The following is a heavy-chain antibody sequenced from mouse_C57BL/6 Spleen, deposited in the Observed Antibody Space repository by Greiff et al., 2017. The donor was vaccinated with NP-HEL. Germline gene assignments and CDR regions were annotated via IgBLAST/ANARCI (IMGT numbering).Heavy chain of an antibody. CDR1: GYTFTSYW. Sequence: QVQLMQPGTELVKPGASVKLSCKASGYTFTSYWMHWVRQRPGQGLEWIGNINPSNGGTNYNEKFKSKATLTVDKSSSTAYMQLNILTSDYSAVYYGITTVVATRNYFDYWGQGTTLTVSS. CDR2: INPSNGGT. J-gene: IGHJ2*01. D-gene: IGHD1-1*01. V-gene: IGHV1-53*01. CDR3: ITTVVATRNYFDY.